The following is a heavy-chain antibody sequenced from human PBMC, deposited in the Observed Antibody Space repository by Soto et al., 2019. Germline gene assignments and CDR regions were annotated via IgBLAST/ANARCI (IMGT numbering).Heavy chain of an antibody. CDR2: ISDSGATT. V-gene: IGHV3-23*01. D-gene: IGHD6-19*01. CDR3: AKEDTSRGSLDD. Sequence: CGSLRLSCAPSGDPLCENAVSWVRQAPGKGLEWVSGISDSGATTYYADSVRGLFTISRDNSKNTIYLQMKSLRDEASASYYGAKEDTSRGSLDDWGQGALVTISS. CDR1: GDPLCENA. J-gene: IGHJ4*02.